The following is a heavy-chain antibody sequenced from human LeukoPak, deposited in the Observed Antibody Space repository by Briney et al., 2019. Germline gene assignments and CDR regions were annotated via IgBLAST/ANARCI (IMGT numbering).Heavy chain of an antibody. V-gene: IGHV3-53*01. J-gene: IGHJ3*02. D-gene: IGHD1-26*01. CDR1: GFTVSSNY. CDR2: IYSGGST. Sequence: PGGSLRLSCAASGFTVSSNYMSWVRQAPGKGLEWVSVIYSGGSTYYADSVKGRFTISRDNSKNTLYLQMNSLRAEDTAVYYCAREVGHGVPRTAKWAFDIWGQGTMVTVSS. CDR3: AREVGHGVPRTAKWAFDI.